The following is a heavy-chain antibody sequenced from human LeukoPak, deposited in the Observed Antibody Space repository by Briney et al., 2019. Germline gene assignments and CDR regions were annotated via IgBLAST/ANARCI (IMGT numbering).Heavy chain of an antibody. V-gene: IGHV1-2*02. CDR3: ARVRAAAGPQPQLYYYYYGMDV. CDR1: GYTFTGYY. Sequence: ASVKVSCKASGYTFTGYYMHWVRQAPGQGLEWMGWINPNSGGTNYTQKFQGRVTMTRDTSISTAYMELSRLRSDDTAVYYCARVRAAAGPQPQLYYYYYGMDVWGQGTTVTVSS. J-gene: IGHJ6*02. D-gene: IGHD6-13*01. CDR2: INPNSGGT.